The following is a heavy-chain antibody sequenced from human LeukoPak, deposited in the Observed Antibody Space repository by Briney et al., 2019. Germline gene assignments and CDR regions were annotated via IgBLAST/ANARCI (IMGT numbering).Heavy chain of an antibody. CDR3: ARNRDYLWFGESTYNWFDP. J-gene: IGHJ5*02. CDR2: IYYSGST. V-gene: IGHV4-30-4*01. CDR1: GGSISSGDYY. D-gene: IGHD3-10*01. Sequence: SETLSLTCTVSGGSISSGDYYWSWIRQPPGKGLEWMGYIYYSGSTYYNPSLKSRVTISVDTSKNQFSLKLSSVTAADTAVYYRARNRDYLWFGESTYNWFDPWGQGT.